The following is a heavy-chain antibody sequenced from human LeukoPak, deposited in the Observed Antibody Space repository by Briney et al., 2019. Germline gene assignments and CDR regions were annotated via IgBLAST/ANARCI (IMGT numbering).Heavy chain of an antibody. Sequence: GESLKISCKGSGYSFTSYWIGWVRQMPGKGLEGRGIIDPGESDTRYSPSLQGQVPIQPDKSINTAYLKWSSLKASDPAMYYCARKGIADYYFDYWGQGTLVTVPS. CDR2: IDPGESDT. CDR1: GYSFTSYW. D-gene: IGHD6-13*01. CDR3: ARKGIADYYFDY. J-gene: IGHJ4*02. V-gene: IGHV5-51*01.